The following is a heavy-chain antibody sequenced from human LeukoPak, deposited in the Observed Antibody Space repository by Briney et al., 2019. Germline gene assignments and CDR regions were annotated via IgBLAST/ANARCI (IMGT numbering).Heavy chain of an antibody. D-gene: IGHD4-17*01. CDR3: AKSFRTVTPNY. CDR1: GFLFSRYA. CDR2: ISGSGGST. J-gene: IGHJ4*02. V-gene: IGHV3-23*01. Sequence: GGSLRLSCAASGFLFSRYAMRWVRQAPGKGLEWVSAISGSGGSTYCADSVKGRFTISRDNSKNTLYLQMNSLRAEDTAVYYCAKSFRTVTPNYWGQGTLVTVSS.